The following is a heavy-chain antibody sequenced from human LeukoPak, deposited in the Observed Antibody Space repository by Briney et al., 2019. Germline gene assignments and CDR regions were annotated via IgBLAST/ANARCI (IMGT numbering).Heavy chain of an antibody. Sequence: GGSLRLSCAASGLTFSSYAMSWVRQAPGKGLEWVSAISGSGGSTYYADSVKGRFTISRDNSKNTLYLQMNSLRAEDTAVYYCAKDRRYSYGPYYYYYGMDVWGQGTTVTVSS. CDR1: GLTFSSYA. CDR2: ISGSGGST. J-gene: IGHJ6*02. V-gene: IGHV3-23*01. D-gene: IGHD5-18*01. CDR3: AKDRRYSYGPYYYYYGMDV.